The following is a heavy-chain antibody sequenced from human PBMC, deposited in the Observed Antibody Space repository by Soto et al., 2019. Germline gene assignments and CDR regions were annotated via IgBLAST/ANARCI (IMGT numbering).Heavy chain of an antibody. J-gene: IGHJ2*01. D-gene: IGHD7-27*01. CDR1: GFTFSSYW. V-gene: IGHV3-7*01. Sequence: EVQLVESGGGLVQPGGSLRLSCAASGFTFSSYWMSWVRQAPGKGLEWVANIKQDGSEKYYVDSVKGRFTISRDNAKNXXYLQMNSLRAEDTAVYYCARDLVTGVVRSYWYFDLWGRGTLVTVSS. CDR3: ARDLVTGVVRSYWYFDL. CDR2: IKQDGSEK.